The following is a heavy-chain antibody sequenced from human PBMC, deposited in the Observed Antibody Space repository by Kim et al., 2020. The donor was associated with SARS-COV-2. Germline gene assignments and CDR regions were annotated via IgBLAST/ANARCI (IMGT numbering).Heavy chain of an antibody. J-gene: IGHJ5*02. Sequence: GGSLRLSCAASGFTFSDYYMSWNRQAPGKGLEWIAYIGTSGNNIFYADSVKGRFTMSRDNGNNLLYLQMNSLRAEDTAVYFCARDDKPHHWFDPWGQGTLVTVSS. V-gene: IGHV3-11*01. CDR3: ARDDKPHHWFDP. CDR1: GFTFSDYY. CDR2: IGTSGNNI.